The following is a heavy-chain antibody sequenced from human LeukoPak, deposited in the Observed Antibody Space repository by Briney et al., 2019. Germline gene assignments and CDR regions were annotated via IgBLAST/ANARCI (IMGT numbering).Heavy chain of an antibody. J-gene: IGHJ4*02. Sequence: VASVKVSCKASEYTFTAHYMHWVRQAPGQGLEWMGWINPNSGDTKYSQKFQGRVTMTRDTSIRTAYMELTRLRSDDTAVYYCATQRGSYLWGTDFDYWGQGTLVTVSS. D-gene: IGHD3-16*01. CDR1: EYTFTAHY. V-gene: IGHV1-2*02. CDR3: ATQRGSYLWGTDFDY. CDR2: INPNSGDT.